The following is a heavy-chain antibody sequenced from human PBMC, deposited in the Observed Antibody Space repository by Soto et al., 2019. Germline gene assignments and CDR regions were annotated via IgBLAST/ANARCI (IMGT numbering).Heavy chain of an antibody. CDR2: IWYDGSNK. CDR3: AREFDRYCTNGVCSMDAFDI. Sequence: QVQLVESGGGVVQPGRSLRLSCAASGFTFSSYGMHWVRQAPGKGLEWVAVIWYDGSNKYYADSVKSRFTISRDNSKNTLYLQMNSLRAEDTAVYYCAREFDRYCTNGVCSMDAFDIWGQGTMVTVSS. J-gene: IGHJ3*02. V-gene: IGHV3-33*01. CDR1: GFTFSSYG. D-gene: IGHD2-8*01.